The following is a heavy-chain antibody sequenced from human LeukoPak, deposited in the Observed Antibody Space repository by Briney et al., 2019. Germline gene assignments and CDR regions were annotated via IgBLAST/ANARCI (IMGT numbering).Heavy chain of an antibody. CDR2: ISASGDRT. D-gene: IGHD1/OR15-1a*01. Sequence: GGSLRLSCAASGFTFRSYGMSWVRQAPGKGLEWVSAISASGDRTYYADSVQGRFTISRDNSKNTLYLQMNSLKSDDTAVYYCARDSWDMIRVRNKYYFEYWGQGTLVTVSS. CDR1: GFTFRSYG. CDR3: ARDSWDMIRVRNKYYFEY. V-gene: IGHV3-23*01. J-gene: IGHJ4*02.